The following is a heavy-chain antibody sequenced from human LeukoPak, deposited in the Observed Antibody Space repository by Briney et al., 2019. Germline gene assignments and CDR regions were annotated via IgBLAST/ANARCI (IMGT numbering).Heavy chain of an antibody. Sequence: QPGGSLRLPCAASGFTVSSKDMSWVRQAPGKGLEWVSVIYSGGTAYYADSVKGRFTISRDTTKNTISLQMNSLRPEDTAVYYCARGYIWYYFDYWGQGTLVTVSS. V-gene: IGHV3-53*01. CDR3: ARGYIWYYFDY. CDR1: GFTVSSKD. J-gene: IGHJ4*02. D-gene: IGHD1-20*01. CDR2: IYSGGTA.